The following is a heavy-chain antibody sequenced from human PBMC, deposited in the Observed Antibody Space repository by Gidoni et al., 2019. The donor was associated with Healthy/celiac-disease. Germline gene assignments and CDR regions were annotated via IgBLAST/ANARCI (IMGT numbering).Heavy chain of an antibody. CDR2: ISSSSSYI. D-gene: IGHD6-13*01. V-gene: IGHV3-21*01. CDR1: GFTFSSYS. Sequence: EVQLVESGGGLVKPGGSLRLSCAASGFTFSSYSMNWVRQAPGKGLECVSSISSSSSYIYYADSVKGRFTISRDNAKNSLYLQMNSLRAEDTAVYYCARETFPGIAAAGTGIDYWGQGTLVTVSS. J-gene: IGHJ4*02. CDR3: ARETFPGIAAAGTGIDY.